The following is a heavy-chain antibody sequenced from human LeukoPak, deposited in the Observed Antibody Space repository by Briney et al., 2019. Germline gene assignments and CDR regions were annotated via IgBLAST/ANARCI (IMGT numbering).Heavy chain of an antibody. Sequence: ASVKVSCKASGYTFTSYYMHWVRQAHGQGLEWMGIINPSGGSTSYAQKFQGRVTMTRDTSTSTVYMELSSLRSEDTAVYYCARDRRGNGGRSNWFDPWGQGTLATVSS. CDR1: GYTFTSYY. CDR2: INPSGGST. D-gene: IGHD2-15*01. V-gene: IGHV1-46*01. CDR3: ARDRRGNGGRSNWFDP. J-gene: IGHJ5*02.